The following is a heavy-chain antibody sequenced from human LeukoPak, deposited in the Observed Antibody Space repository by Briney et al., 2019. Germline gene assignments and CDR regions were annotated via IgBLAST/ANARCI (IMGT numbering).Heavy chain of an antibody. CDR3: ARDAAYGYDRFDY. D-gene: IGHD5-18*01. Sequence: GGSLRLSCGASGFTFSTYWMGWVRQAPGKGLEWVSSISSSSSYIYYADSVKGRFTISRDNAKNSLYLQMNSLRAEDTAVYYCARDAAYGYDRFDYWGQGTQVTVSS. CDR2: ISSSSSYI. CDR1: GFTFSTYW. V-gene: IGHV3-21*01. J-gene: IGHJ4*02.